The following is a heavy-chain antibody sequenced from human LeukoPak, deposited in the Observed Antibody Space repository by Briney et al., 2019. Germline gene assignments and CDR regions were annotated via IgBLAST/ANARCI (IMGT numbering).Heavy chain of an antibody. Sequence: PGGSPRLSCAASGFTFSSYWMHWVRQTPGKGLLWVSRINSDCSITTYADSVKGRFTISRDNAKNTLYLEMNSLRAEDTAVYYCAKWGGTGYPNWGQGTLVTVSS. CDR2: INSDCSIT. J-gene: IGHJ4*02. D-gene: IGHD3-9*01. CDR1: GFTFSSYW. V-gene: IGHV3-74*03. CDR3: AKWGGTGYPN.